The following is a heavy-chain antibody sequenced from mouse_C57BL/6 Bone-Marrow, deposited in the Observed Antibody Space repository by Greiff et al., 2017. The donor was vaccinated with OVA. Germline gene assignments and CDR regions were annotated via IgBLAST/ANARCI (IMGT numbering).Heavy chain of an antibody. CDR3: ARRDGYYYWYFDV. CDR1: GFTFSSYG. Sequence: EVKLVESGGDLVKPGGSLKLSCAASGFTFSSYGMSWVRQTPDKRLEWVATISRGGSYTYYPDSVKGRFSSSREHAKNALDLLMSSLKAEDTAMYYGARRDGYYYWYFDVWGTGTTVTVSS. J-gene: IGHJ1*03. CDR2: ISRGGSYT. D-gene: IGHD2-3*01. V-gene: IGHV5-6*02.